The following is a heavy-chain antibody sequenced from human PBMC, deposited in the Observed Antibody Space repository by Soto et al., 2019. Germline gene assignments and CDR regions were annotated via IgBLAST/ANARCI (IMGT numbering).Heavy chain of an antibody. Sequence: AASVKVSCKASGYTFTSYGISWVRQAPGQGLEWMGWISAYNGNTNYAQKLQGRVTMTTDTSTSTAYMELRSLRSDDTAVYYCARDSFHYYDSSGYYFKGEHGMDVWGQGTTVTVSS. J-gene: IGHJ6*02. CDR2: ISAYNGNT. CDR1: GYTFTSYG. V-gene: IGHV1-18*01. CDR3: ARDSFHYYDSSGYYFKGEHGMDV. D-gene: IGHD3-22*01.